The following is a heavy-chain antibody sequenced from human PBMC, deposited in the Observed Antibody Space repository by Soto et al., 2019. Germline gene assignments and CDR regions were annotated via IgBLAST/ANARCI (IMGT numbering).Heavy chain of an antibody. D-gene: IGHD3-9*01. CDR1: GFNFSTYG. V-gene: IGHV3-21*02. Sequence: EVQLVESGGGLVKPGGSLRLSCAASGFNFSTYGMIWLRQAPGKGLEWLSSISDSGHYIYYADSVRGRFTISRDNSKNTLYLQMNTLRPEDTAVYYCARDVSGFEYFDFWGQGTLVTISS. CDR3: ARDVSGFEYFDF. CDR2: ISDSGHYI. J-gene: IGHJ4*02.